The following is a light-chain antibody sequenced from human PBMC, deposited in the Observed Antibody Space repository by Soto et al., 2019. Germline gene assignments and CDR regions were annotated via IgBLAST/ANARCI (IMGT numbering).Light chain of an antibody. J-gene: IGKJ1*01. Sequence: EIVMTQSPATLSVSPGERATLSCRASQSVSSNLAWYQQKPGQAPRLLIYGASTRATGIPARFSGSGSGTEFTLTISILQSEDFAVYYCQQYNNGWTFGQGTKVEI. CDR1: QSVSSN. CDR2: GAS. CDR3: QQYNNGWT. V-gene: IGKV3-15*01.